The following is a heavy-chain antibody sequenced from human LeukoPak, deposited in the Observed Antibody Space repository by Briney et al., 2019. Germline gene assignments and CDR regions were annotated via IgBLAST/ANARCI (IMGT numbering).Heavy chain of an antibody. J-gene: IGHJ4*02. CDR1: GGTFSSYA. Sequence: ASVKVSCKASGGTFSSYAISWVRQAPGQGLEWMGRIIPILGTANYAQKFQGRVTITTDESTSTAYMELSSLRSEDTAVYYCARDSVGATEPFDYWGQGTLVTVSS. V-gene: IGHV1-69*11. CDR2: IIPILGTA. D-gene: IGHD1-26*01. CDR3: ARDSVGATEPFDY.